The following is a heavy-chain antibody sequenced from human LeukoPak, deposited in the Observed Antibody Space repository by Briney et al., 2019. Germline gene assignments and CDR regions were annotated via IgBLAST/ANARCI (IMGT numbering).Heavy chain of an antibody. V-gene: IGHV3-7*01. D-gene: IGHD6-6*01. Sequence: GGSLRLSCAASGFSISSDWMSWVRQAPGKGLGWVANIKHDGSEKYYVDSVKGRFTITRDSAKNSLYLQMNSLRAEDTAVYYCASGPGSYSYYYYSMDVWGKGTTVTVSS. J-gene: IGHJ6*03. CDR3: ASGPGSYSYYYYSMDV. CDR1: GFSISSDW. CDR2: IKHDGSEK.